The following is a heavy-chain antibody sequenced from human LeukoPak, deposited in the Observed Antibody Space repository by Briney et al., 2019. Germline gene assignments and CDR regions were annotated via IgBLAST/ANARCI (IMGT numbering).Heavy chain of an antibody. J-gene: IGHJ5*02. CDR1: GGSISPYY. Sequence: SETLSLTCTVSGGSISPYYWTWIRQPPGKGLEYIGYIYYSGSTNYNPSLKSRVTKSVDTSKNQFSLKLSSVTAADTAVYYCARGHYRGTYPLHWFDPWGQGTLVTVSS. V-gene: IGHV4-59*01. D-gene: IGHD1-26*01. CDR3: ARGHYRGTYPLHWFDP. CDR2: IYYSGST.